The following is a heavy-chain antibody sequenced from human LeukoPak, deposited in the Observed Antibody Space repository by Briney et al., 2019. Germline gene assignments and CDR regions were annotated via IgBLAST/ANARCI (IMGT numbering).Heavy chain of an antibody. D-gene: IGHD3-22*01. J-gene: IGHJ4*02. CDR1: GFTFSSYA. Sequence: GGSLRLSCAASGFTFSSYAMHWVRQAPGKGLEWVAVISYDGSNKYYADSVKGRFTISRDNSKNTLYLQMNSLRAEDTAVYYCARDEDIVVDITFDYWGQGTLVTVSS. CDR2: ISYDGSNK. CDR3: ARDEDIVVDITFDY. V-gene: IGHV3-30-3*01.